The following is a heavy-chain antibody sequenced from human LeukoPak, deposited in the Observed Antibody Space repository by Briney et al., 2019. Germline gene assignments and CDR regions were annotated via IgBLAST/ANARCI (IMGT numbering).Heavy chain of an antibody. CDR2: IYHSGTT. V-gene: IGHV4-39*01. CDR3: ARQGGGFWSGSYPFDY. D-gene: IGHD3-3*01. Sequence: PSETLSLTCTVSGDSISSSSYYWGWIRQPPGKGLEWIGSIYHSGTTFYNPSLKSRLSISVDTSNNHFSLTLRSVTAEDTAVYYCARQGGGFWSGSYPFDYWGQGTLVAVSS. CDR1: GDSISSSSYY. J-gene: IGHJ4*02.